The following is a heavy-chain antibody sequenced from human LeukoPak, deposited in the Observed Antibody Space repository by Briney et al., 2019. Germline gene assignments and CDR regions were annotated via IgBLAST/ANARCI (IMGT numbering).Heavy chain of an antibody. J-gene: IGHJ6*02. CDR1: GSTFSSYS. D-gene: IGHD3-3*01. V-gene: IGHV3-21*01. CDR2: ISSSSSYI. Sequence: GGSLRLSCAASGSTFSSYSMNWLRQAPGKGLEWGSSISSSSSYIYYADSVKGRFTISRDNAKNSLYLQMNSLSAEDTAVYYCARDRDATIFGVVIIGYYGMDVWGQGTTVTVSS. CDR3: ARDRDATIFGVVIIGYYGMDV.